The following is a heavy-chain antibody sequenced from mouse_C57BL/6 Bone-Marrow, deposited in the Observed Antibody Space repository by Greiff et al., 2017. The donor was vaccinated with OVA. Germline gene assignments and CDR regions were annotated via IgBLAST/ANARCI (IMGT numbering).Heavy chain of an antibody. CDR2: IYPGSGNT. Sequence: QVQLKQSGAELVRPGASVKLSCKASGYTFTDYYINWVKQRPGQGLEWIARIYPGSGNTYYNEKFKGKATLTAEKSSSTAYMQLSSLTSEDSAVYFCASSYYIKGGYFDYWGQGTTLTVSS. V-gene: IGHV1-76*01. J-gene: IGHJ2*01. D-gene: IGHD2-12*01. CDR3: ASSYYIKGGYFDY. CDR1: GYTFTDYY.